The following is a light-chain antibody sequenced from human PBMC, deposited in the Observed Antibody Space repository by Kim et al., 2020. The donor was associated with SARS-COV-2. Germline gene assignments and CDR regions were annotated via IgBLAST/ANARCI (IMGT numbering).Light chain of an antibody. CDR1: QSVSSN. Sequence: SVSPGERATPSCRASQSVSSNLAWYQQKPGQAPRLRIYGASTRATGIPARFSGSGSGTEFTLTISSLQSEDFAVYYCQQYNNWPYTFGQGTKLEI. V-gene: IGKV3-15*01. J-gene: IGKJ2*01. CDR2: GAS. CDR3: QQYNNWPYT.